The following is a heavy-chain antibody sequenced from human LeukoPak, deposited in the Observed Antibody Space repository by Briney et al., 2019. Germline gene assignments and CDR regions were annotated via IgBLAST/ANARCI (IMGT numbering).Heavy chain of an antibody. CDR2: INWNSGSI. Sequence: PGGSLRLSCAASGFTFDDYAMHWVRQAPGKGLEWVSGINWNSGSIGYADSMKGRFTISRDNSKNTLYLQMNSLRSEDTAVYYCARDWGTSSLYLVSWGQGTLVTVSS. V-gene: IGHV3-9*01. D-gene: IGHD3-16*02. CDR1: GFTFDDYA. CDR3: ARDWGTSSLYLVS. J-gene: IGHJ4*02.